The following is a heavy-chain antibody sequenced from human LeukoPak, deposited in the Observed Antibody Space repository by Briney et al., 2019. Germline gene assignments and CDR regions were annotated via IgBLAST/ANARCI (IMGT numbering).Heavy chain of an antibody. CDR1: GASISSGSNY. D-gene: IGHD3-10*01. CDR3: ARSNGYGLVGI. J-gene: IGHJ3*02. V-gene: IGHV4-39*07. Sequence: SETLSLTCSVSGASISSGSNYWGWIRQPPGKTLEWIVSIYSSGSTYYNPSLKSRVIIIIDTPKNHFSLTLGSVTAADTDVYYCARSNGYGLVGIWGQGTMVTVSS. CDR2: IYSSGST.